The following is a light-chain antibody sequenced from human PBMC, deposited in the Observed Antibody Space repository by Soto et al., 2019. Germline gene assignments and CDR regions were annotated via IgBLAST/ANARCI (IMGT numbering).Light chain of an antibody. V-gene: IGKV3-11*01. Sequence: EIVLTQSPATLSLSPGERATLSCRASQSVSSYLAWYQQKPGQAPRLLIYDASNSATGIPARFSGSGSGTDFTLTISSLEPEDFAVYYCQQRSNWPPTWTFGQGPKVEIK. CDR2: DAS. CDR3: QQRSNWPPTWT. J-gene: IGKJ1*01. CDR1: QSVSSY.